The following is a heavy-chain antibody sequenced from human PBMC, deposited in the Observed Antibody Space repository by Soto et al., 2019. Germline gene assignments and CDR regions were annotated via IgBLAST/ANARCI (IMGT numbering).Heavy chain of an antibody. D-gene: IGHD3-16*01. CDR2: ISYDGDNK. J-gene: IGHJ6*02. Sequence: QVQLAESGGGVVQPGRSLTLSCAASGFTFRNYAMHWVRQAPGKGLEWVATISYDGDNKYYTDSVKGPFTISRDNSKNTLYLQMNSLRPEDTAVYYCARPWGQLSTYYYGMDTRGQGTTVTVSS. CDR3: ARPWGQLSTYYYGMDT. CDR1: GFTFRNYA. V-gene: IGHV3-30-3*01.